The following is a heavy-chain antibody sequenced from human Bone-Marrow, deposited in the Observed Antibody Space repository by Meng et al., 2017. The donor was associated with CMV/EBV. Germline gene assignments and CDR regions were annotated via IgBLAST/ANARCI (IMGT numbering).Heavy chain of an antibody. D-gene: IGHD2/OR15-2a*01. J-gene: IGHJ6*02. CDR1: GFTFSTYG. V-gene: IGHV3-33*06. CDR2: IWFDGSNK. Sequence: SCAASGFTFSTYGMHWVRQATGKGLEWVTFIWFDGSNKFYADSVKGRFTISRDNSKNTLYLQMNSLRAEDTAVYYCAKAGGRELLYYSYGMDLWGQGTTVTVSS. CDR3: AKAGGRELLYYSYGMDL.